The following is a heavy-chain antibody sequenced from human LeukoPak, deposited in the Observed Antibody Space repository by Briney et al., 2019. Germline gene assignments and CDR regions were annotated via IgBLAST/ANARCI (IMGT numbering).Heavy chain of an antibody. Sequence: PSQTLSLTCTVSGGSISSGDYYWSWIRQPPGKGLEWIGYIYYSGSTYYNPSLKSRVTISVDTSKNQFSLKLSSVTAADTAVYYCARSPMDYGFWSGYYAHYFDYWGQGTLVTVSS. CDR3: ARSPMDYGFWSGYYAHYFDY. D-gene: IGHD3-3*01. J-gene: IGHJ4*02. V-gene: IGHV4-30-4*08. CDR1: GGSISSGDYY. CDR2: IYYSGST.